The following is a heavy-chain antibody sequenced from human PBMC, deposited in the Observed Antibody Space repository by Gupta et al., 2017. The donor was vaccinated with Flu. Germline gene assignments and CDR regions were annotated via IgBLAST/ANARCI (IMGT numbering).Heavy chain of an antibody. J-gene: IGHJ5*02. V-gene: IGHV3-23*01. Sequence: EVQLLESGGGLVQPGGSLRLSCRASGFNFNNYAMSWVRQAPGKGLEWVSSISGGGFSTYYADSVKGRFTTSRDNFRNTLYLQLNNLRSEDTALYYCAKDPGIGDYVVRGWFDPWGQGTRVVVSS. CDR1: GFNFNNYA. D-gene: IGHD4-17*01. CDR2: ISGGGFST. CDR3: AKDPGIGDYVVRGWFDP.